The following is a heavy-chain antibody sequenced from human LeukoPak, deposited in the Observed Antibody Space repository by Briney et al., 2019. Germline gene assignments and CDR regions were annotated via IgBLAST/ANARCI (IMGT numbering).Heavy chain of an antibody. J-gene: IGHJ4*02. V-gene: IGHV3-33*08. Sequence: GGSLRLSCAASGFTFSTYAVTWVRQAPGKGLEWVAVIWYDGSNEYYADSVKGRFTIFRDNSKNTLHLQMNSLRAEDTAVYYCARPLVGDALDYWGQGTLVTVSS. CDR1: GFTFSTYA. CDR2: IWYDGSNE. D-gene: IGHD1-26*01. CDR3: ARPLVGDALDY.